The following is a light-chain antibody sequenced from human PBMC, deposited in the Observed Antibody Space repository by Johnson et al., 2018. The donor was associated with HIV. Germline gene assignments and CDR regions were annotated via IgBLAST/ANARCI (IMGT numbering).Light chain of an antibody. V-gene: IGLV1-51*02. CDR3: GTWDSSLTLYV. Sequence: QSVLTQPPSVSAAPGQKVTISCSGSSSNIGNNYVSWYQQLTGTAPKLLIYENNKRPSGIPDRFSGSKSGTSATLGITGLQTGDEADYYCGTWDSSLTLYVFGTGTKVTVL. CDR2: ENN. J-gene: IGLJ1*01. CDR1: SSNIGNNY.